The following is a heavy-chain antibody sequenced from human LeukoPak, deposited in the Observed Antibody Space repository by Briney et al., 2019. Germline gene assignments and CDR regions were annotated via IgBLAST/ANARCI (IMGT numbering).Heavy chain of an antibody. J-gene: IGHJ4*02. CDR3: AKENDFWSGPEG. CDR2: IQFDGSNK. V-gene: IGHV3-30*02. D-gene: IGHD3-3*01. CDR1: GFIFSNYG. Sequence: GGSLRLSCVTSGFIFSNYGMHWVRQAPGKGLEWLTFIQFDGSNKLYADSVEGRFTVSRDTSKNTVYLQMTSLRVEDTAVYYCAKENDFWSGPEGWGQGTLVTVSS.